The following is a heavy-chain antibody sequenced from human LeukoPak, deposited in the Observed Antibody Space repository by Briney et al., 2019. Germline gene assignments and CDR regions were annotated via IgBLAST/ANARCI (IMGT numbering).Heavy chain of an antibody. CDR2: INSDGSST. CDR3: TKERGGGGRRINLMVGGYGP. CDR1: GFTFSSYW. Sequence: PGGSLRLSCAASGFTFSSYWMHWVRQAPGKGLVWVSRINSDGSSTSYADSVKGRFTISRDNAKNTLHLEMNSLRTDDTAVYYCTKERGGGGRRINLMVGGYGPWGQGTQVTVSS. V-gene: IGHV3-74*01. D-gene: IGHD3-22*01. J-gene: IGHJ5*02.